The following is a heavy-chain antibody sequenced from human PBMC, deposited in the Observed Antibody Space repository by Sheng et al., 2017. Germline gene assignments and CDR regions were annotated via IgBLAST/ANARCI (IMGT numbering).Heavy chain of an antibody. CDR2: VNPDGSDK. D-gene: IGHD4-17*01. CDR1: GFSFSSHW. J-gene: IGHJ4*02. V-gene: IGHV3-7*01. Sequence: EVQLVESGGGLVQPGGYLRLSCAASGFSFSSHWMSWVRQAPGKGLEWVANVNPDGSDKKYVDSVKGRFAISRDNAKNSLYLQMNSLRAEDTAVYYCVRNGGAFDYWGQGTLVTVSS. CDR3: VRNGGAFDY.